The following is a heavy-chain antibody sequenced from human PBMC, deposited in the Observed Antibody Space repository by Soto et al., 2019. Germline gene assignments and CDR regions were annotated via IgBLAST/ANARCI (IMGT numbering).Heavy chain of an antibody. D-gene: IGHD3-10*01. Sequence: EVQLLESGGGLVQPGGSLRLSCAASGFTFSSYAMSWVRQAPGKGLEWVSAISGSGGSTYYADSVKGRFTISRDNSKNPLYLQMNSLRAEDTAVYYCAKEITMVRGVIISWYFDLWGRGTLVTVSS. CDR2: ISGSGGST. V-gene: IGHV3-23*01. CDR1: GFTFSSYA. J-gene: IGHJ2*01. CDR3: AKEITMVRGVIISWYFDL.